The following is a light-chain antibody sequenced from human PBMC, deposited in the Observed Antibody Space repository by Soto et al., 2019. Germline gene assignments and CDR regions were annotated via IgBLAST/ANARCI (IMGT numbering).Light chain of an antibody. CDR1: TSFVGSYKF. CDR3: CSYVGASTYV. J-gene: IGLJ1*01. CDR2: EDT. Sequence: QPVLTQPASVSGSPGQSITISCTGTTSFVGSYKFVSWYQQLPGKAPQVLIYEDTKRPSGVSNRFSGSISGSTASLTISGLQAEDEADYHCCSYVGASTYVFGTGTKLTVL. V-gene: IGLV2-23*01.